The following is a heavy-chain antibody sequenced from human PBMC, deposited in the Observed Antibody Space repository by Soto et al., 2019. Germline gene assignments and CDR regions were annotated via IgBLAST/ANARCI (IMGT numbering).Heavy chain of an antibody. Sequence: QVQLQESGPGLVKPSQTLSLTCTVSGGSISSGGYYWSWIRQHPGKGMEWIGYIYYSGSTYYNPSLKSRVIISVDTCKNQSSRKLSSVTAADTAVYYCAGGGTDAGRSTWIHQPGDFQLWGQGTLVTVSS. J-gene: IGHJ1*01. CDR2: IYYSGST. V-gene: IGHV4-31*03. D-gene: IGHD5-12*01. CDR3: AGGGTDAGRSTWIHQPGDFQL. CDR1: GGSISSGGYY.